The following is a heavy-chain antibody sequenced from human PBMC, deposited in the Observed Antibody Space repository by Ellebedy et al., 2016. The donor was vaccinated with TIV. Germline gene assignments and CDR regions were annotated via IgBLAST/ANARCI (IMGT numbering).Heavy chain of an antibody. CDR2: IYNVELT. CDR1: GGSLSGYY. Sequence: MPSETLSLTCAVSGGSLSGYYWSWIRQPPGKGLEWIGYIYNVELTNYSPSLKSRTSISLYTSKKQFSLNLTSVTVADTARYFCVSGVVRGVVAFDIWGRGTMVIVSS. V-gene: IGHV4-59*01. D-gene: IGHD3-10*01. CDR3: VSGVVRGVVAFDI. J-gene: IGHJ3*02.